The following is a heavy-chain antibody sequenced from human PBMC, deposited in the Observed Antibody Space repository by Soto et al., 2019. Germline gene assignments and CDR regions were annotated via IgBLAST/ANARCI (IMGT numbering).Heavy chain of an antibody. V-gene: IGHV4-4*07. CDR1: GGTTSGYY. J-gene: IGHJ5*02. Sequence: SETLSLTCSVSGGTTSGYYWTWIRQPAGKGLEWIGRIYSSGNTKYNPSLQSRVTMSLDTSNNQFSLRLTSVTAADTAVYYCARGQRFSDWFDPWGQGTLVTVSS. D-gene: IGHD3-3*01. CDR3: ARGQRFSDWFDP. CDR2: IYSSGNT.